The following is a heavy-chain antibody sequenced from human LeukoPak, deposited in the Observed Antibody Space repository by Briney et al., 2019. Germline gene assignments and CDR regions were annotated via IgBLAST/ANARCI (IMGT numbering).Heavy chain of an antibody. J-gene: IGHJ4*02. CDR1: GGSISSYH. V-gene: IGHV4-59*08. CDR2: IYYGGRT. CDR3: ARHSLKLVDADFDY. Sequence: SETLSLTCSISGGSISSYHWSWIRQPPGKGLEWIGYIYYGGRTNYNPSLKSRVTISVDTSKNQFSLTVSSVTAADTAIYYCARHSLKLVDADFDYWGQGTLVTVSS. D-gene: IGHD3-16*02.